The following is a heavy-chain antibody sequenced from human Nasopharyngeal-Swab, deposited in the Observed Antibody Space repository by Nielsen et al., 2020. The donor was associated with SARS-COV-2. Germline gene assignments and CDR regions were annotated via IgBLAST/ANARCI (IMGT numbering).Heavy chain of an antibody. CDR2: INQSEST. D-gene: IGHD3-22*01. CDR3: LYYDSSGFDY. Sequence: SETLSLTCAVYGGSLSGYYWSWIRQPPGKGLEWIGEINQSESTNHNPSLKSRVTISVDKSKNQFSLKMNSVTAADTAVYYCLYYDSSGFDYWGQGTLVTVSS. CDR1: GGSLSGYY. J-gene: IGHJ4*02. V-gene: IGHV4-34*01.